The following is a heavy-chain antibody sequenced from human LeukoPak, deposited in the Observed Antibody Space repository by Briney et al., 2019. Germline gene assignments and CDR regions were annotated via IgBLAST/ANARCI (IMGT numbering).Heavy chain of an antibody. CDR1: GFTFSSYA. Sequence: PGGSLRLSCAASGFTFSSYAMSWVRQAPGKGLEWVSAISGSGGSTYYADSVKGRFTISRDNSKNTLYLQMNSLRAEDTAVYYCAKMPGHPISPPGIAAAADPRWFDPWGQGTLVTVSS. CDR3: AKMPGHPISPPGIAAAADPRWFDP. J-gene: IGHJ5*02. CDR2: ISGSGGST. V-gene: IGHV3-23*01. D-gene: IGHD6-25*01.